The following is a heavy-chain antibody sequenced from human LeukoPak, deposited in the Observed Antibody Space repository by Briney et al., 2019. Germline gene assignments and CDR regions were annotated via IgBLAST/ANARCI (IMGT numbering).Heavy chain of an antibody. D-gene: IGHD2-8*01. J-gene: IGHJ4*02. CDR1: GFTSGDYV. V-gene: IGHV3-49*04. CDR2: IRQTVYGGST. CDR3: TRFNGFYDY. Sequence: GGSLRLSGTASGFTSGDYVMSWVRQAPGKGLESVGFIRQTVYGGSTEYVASVKGRFTISRDDSKSAVYLQLNSLRTEDTAVYYCTRFNGFYDYWGQGTLVTVSS.